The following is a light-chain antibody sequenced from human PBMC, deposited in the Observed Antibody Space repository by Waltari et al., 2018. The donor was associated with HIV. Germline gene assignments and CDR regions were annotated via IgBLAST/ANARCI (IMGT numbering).Light chain of an antibody. Sequence: SYDLTQPPSVSVSPGQPANITCSGDKLGDKYACWYQRKPGQSPVLVIYQDTKRPSGIPGRFSGSNSGNTASLTISGTQAMDEADYYCQAWDSSTCVFGGGTKLTVL. CDR2: QDT. CDR1: KLGDKY. CDR3: QAWDSSTCV. V-gene: IGLV3-1*01. J-gene: IGLJ2*01.